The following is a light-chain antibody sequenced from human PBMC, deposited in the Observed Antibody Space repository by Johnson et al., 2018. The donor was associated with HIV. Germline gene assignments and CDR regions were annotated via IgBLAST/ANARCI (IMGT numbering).Light chain of an antibody. V-gene: IGLV1-51*02. CDR1: SSNIGNNY. CDR2: ENN. Sequence: QSVLTQPPSVSAAPGQKVTISCSGSSSNIGNNYVSWYQHLPGTTPKLLIYENNKRPSGIPDRFSGSKSGTSATLGITGLQTGDEADHYCGTWDSSLRTGFFGTGTKVTVL. J-gene: IGLJ1*01. CDR3: GTWDSSLRTGF.